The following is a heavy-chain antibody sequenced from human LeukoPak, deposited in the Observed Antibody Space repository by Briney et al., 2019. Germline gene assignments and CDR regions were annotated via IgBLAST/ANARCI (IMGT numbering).Heavy chain of an antibody. V-gene: IGHV1-18*01. Sequence: GASVTVSCKASGYTFTTYGIIWVRQAPGQGLEWMGWISANNGNTNYAQNLQGRVTMTTDTSTSTAYMELRSLRSDDTAVYYCARDEDTDILTGNERFDYWGQGTLVTVSS. CDR1: GYTFTTYG. CDR3: ARDEDTDILTGNERFDY. CDR2: ISANNGNT. J-gene: IGHJ4*02. D-gene: IGHD3-9*01.